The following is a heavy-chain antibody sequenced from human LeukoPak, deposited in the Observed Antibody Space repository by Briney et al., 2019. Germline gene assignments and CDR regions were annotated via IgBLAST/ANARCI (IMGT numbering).Heavy chain of an antibody. CDR2: IYYSGST. Sequence: SETLSLTCTVSGGFVSSGSYYWSWIRQPPGKGLEWIGYIYYSGSTNYNPSLKSRVTISVDTSKNQFSLKLSSVTAADTAVYYCASYCSSTSCQRFDYWGQGTLVTVSS. D-gene: IGHD2-2*01. CDR3: ASYCSSTSCQRFDY. V-gene: IGHV4-61*01. J-gene: IGHJ4*02. CDR1: GGFVSSGSYY.